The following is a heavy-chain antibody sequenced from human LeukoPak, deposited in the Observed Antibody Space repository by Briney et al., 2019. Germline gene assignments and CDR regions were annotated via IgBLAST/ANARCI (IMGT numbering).Heavy chain of an antibody. V-gene: IGHV3-7*01. CDR2: IKQVESEK. CDR1: GFTFSSYW. D-gene: IGHD1-1*01. J-gene: IGHJ4*02. CDR3: ARDKIEGPTKLDY. Sequence: GGSLRLSCAASGFTFSSYWMSWVRQAPGKGLEWVANIKQVESEKYYVDSVKGRFTISRANAKNSLYLQMNSLRAEDTAVYYCARDKIEGPTKLDYWGQGILVTVSS.